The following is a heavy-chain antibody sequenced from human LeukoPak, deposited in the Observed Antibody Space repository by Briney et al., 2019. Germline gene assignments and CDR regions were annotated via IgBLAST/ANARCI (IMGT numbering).Heavy chain of an antibody. J-gene: IGHJ4*02. Sequence: SETLSLTCAVSGYSISSGAYWGGIRQPPGKGRKGIGCIYHDGSTYYNPSLQRRVTISVDTSKNQFSLKLTSVTATDTAVYYCVRAPPDYWGQGTLVTVSS. CDR2: IYHDGST. CDR1: GYSISSGAY. V-gene: IGHV4-38-2*01. CDR3: VRAPPDY.